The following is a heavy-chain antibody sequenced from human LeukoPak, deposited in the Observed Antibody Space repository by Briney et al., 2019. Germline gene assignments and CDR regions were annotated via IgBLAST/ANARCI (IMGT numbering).Heavy chain of an antibody. Sequence: GGSLRLSCAASRFTLTSYSMNWVRQAPGKGLEWVSSISGSSSYIYYADSVKGRLTISRDNSKNTLYLQMNSLRAEDTAVYYCARDPWLGDYYYYGMDVWGQGTTFTVSS. V-gene: IGHV3-21*04. D-gene: IGHD4-17*01. J-gene: IGHJ6*02. CDR2: ISGSSSYI. CDR3: ARDPWLGDYYYYGMDV. CDR1: RFTLTSYS.